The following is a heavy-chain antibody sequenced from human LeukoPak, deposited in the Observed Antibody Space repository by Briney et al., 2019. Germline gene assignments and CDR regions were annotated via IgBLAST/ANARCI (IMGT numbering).Heavy chain of an antibody. D-gene: IGHD1-26*01. J-gene: IGHJ4*02. CDR1: GDSISSYS. CDR2: IFTSGST. CDR3: ARTRGGSYFDY. V-gene: IGHV4-4*07. Sequence: SETLSLTCTVSGDSISSYSWSWIRQPAGKGLEWIGRIFTSGSTNYNPSLKSRVTMSVDTSKSQFSLTLTSVTAADTAVYYCARTRGGSYFDYWGQGTLVTVSS.